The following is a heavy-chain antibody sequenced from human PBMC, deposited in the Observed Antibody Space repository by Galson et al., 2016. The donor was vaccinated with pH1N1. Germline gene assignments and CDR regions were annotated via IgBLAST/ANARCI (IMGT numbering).Heavy chain of an antibody. CDR3: ASPRPLLRYFDWLLPGGLDY. Sequence: SVKVSCKASGYTFTSYAMNWVRQVPGQGLEWMGWINTNTGNPTYAQGFTGRFVFSLDTSDSTTYLHISSLKAADTAVYYCASPRPLLRYFDWLLPGGLDYWGQGALVTVSS. D-gene: IGHD3-9*01. CDR2: INTNTGNP. CDR1: GYTFTSYA. J-gene: IGHJ4*02. V-gene: IGHV7-4-1*02.